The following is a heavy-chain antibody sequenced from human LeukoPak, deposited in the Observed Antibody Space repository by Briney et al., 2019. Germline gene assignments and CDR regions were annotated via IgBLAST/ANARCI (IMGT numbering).Heavy chain of an antibody. V-gene: IGHV4-39*01. D-gene: IGHD3-9*01. CDR1: GGSISSSSYY. CDR2: IYYSGST. J-gene: IGHJ4*02. Sequence: SETLSLTCTVSGGSISSSSYYWGWIRQPPGKGLEWIGSIYYSGSTYYNPPLKSRVTISVDTSKNQFSLKLSSVTAADTAVYYCARAGDGGLRYFDIWGQGTLVTVSS. CDR3: ARAGDGGLRYFDI.